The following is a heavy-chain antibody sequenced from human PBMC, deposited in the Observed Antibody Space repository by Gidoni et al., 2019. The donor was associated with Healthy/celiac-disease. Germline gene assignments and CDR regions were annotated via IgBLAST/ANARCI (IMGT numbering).Heavy chain of an antibody. Sequence: EVQLVESGGGLVKPGGSLRLSCAASGFTFSSYSMNWVRQAPGKGLEWVSSISSSSSYIYYADSVKGRFTISRDNAKNSLYLQMNSLRAEDTAVYYCAMAQHLDIYGMDVWGQGTTVTVSS. D-gene: IGHD6-13*01. CDR1: GFTFSSYS. CDR2: ISSSSSYI. CDR3: AMAQHLDIYGMDV. J-gene: IGHJ6*02. V-gene: IGHV3-21*01.